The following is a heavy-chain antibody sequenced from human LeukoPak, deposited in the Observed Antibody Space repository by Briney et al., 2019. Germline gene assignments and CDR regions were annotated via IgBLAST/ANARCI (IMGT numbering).Heavy chain of an antibody. Sequence: GGSLRLSCAVSGFIFSGFYMNWVRQAPGKGLEWLAYITPSGSYTAYGDSVKGRFVVSRDNTKDSVYLQMNSLRAEDTAMYFCASDQVSGVFDYWGQGARVTVSS. V-gene: IGHV3-11*05. CDR1: GFIFSGFY. J-gene: IGHJ4*02. CDR3: ASDQVSGVFDY. CDR2: ITPSGSYT. D-gene: IGHD5/OR15-5a*01.